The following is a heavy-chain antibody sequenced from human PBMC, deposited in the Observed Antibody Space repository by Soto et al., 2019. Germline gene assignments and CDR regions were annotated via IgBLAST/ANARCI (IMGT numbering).Heavy chain of an antibody. CDR1: GFSFSSHW. D-gene: IGHD3-22*01. J-gene: IGHJ4*02. V-gene: IGHV3-74*01. Sequence: GGSLRLSCTASGFSFSSHWMHWVRQAPGKGLIWVSRINTDGSTTNYADSVKGRFTISRDNAKNTLYLQMNSLRADDTAVYYCVIFGTYYDTSGYLYRGQGALVTVSS. CDR2: INTDGSTT. CDR3: VIFGTYYDTSGYLY.